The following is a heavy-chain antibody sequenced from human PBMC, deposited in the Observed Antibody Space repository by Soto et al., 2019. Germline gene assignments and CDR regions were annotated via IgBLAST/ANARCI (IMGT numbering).Heavy chain of an antibody. CDR3: ARDRRDGYYVDY. D-gene: IGHD3-22*01. V-gene: IGHV4-61*08. CDR2: IYNSVST. Sequence: QVQLRESSPGLVKPSETLSLTCIVSGGSVSGGDHYWSWIRQPPGKGLEWIGYIYNSVSTNYNPALRSRVTMSLDTSKNQFSLNLSSVTAADTAVYYCARDRRDGYYVDYWGQGTLVTVSS. J-gene: IGHJ4*02. CDR1: GGSVSGGDHY.